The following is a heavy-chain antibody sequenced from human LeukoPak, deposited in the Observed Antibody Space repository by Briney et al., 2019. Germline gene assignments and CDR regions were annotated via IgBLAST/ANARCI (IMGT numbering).Heavy chain of an antibody. CDR1: GGSVSSGSYY. D-gene: IGHD3-22*01. CDR2: IYTSGTT. V-gene: IGHV4-61*02. CDR3: ARPGSGYSYDAFDI. Sequence: SETLSLTCTVSGGSVSSGSYYWSWIRQPAGQGLEWIGRIYTSGTTNYNPSLKSRVTMSVDTSKNQFSLKLSSVTAADTAVYYCARPGSGYSYDAFDIWGQGTMVTVSS. J-gene: IGHJ3*02.